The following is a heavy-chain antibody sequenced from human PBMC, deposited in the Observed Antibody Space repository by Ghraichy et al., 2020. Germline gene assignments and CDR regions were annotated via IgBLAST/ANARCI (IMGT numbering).Heavy chain of an antibody. D-gene: IGHD4-17*01. V-gene: IGHV4-39*01. CDR1: GGSITTSTFY. Sequence: SETLSLTCSVSGGSITTSTFYWGWIRQPPGKGLEWLGSFFYAGRTYYTPSLKSRVTVSVDTSKNQFSLRLSSVTAADTAVYYCARHNGDPLRHGGHPLYHYGIDVWGQGTTVTVSS. CDR2: FFYAGRT. J-gene: IGHJ6*02. CDR3: ARHNGDPLRHGGHPLYHYGIDV.